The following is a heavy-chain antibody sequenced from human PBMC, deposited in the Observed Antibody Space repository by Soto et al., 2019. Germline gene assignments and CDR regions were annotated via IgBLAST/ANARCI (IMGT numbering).Heavy chain of an antibody. V-gene: IGHV3-48*02. CDR1: GFTFSSYS. J-gene: IGHJ5*02. Sequence: PGGSLRLSCAASGFTFSSYSMNWVRQAPGKGLEWVSYINRAGTPIFYADFVRGRFTISRDNAKNSLYLQMDSLRDEDTATYYCARDPDRLDPWGQGTLVTVS. CDR3: ARDPDRLDP. CDR2: INRAGTPI.